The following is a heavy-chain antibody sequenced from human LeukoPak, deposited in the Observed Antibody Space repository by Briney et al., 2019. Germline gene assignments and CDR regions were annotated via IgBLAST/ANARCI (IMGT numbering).Heavy chain of an antibody. CDR1: GYTFSSYS. D-gene: IGHD6-19*01. CDR3: ARDRVAVAVIQWFDP. CDR2: ISSSSSYI. Sequence: PGGSLRLSCAASGYTFSSYSMIWVRQAPGKGLEWVSSISSSSSYIYYADSVKGRFTISRDNAKNSLYLQMNSLRAEDTAVYYCARDRVAVAVIQWFDPWGQGTLVTVSS. J-gene: IGHJ5*02. V-gene: IGHV3-21*01.